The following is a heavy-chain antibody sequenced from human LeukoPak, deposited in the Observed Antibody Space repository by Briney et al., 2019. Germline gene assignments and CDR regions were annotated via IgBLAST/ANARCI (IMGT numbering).Heavy chain of an antibody. V-gene: IGHV3-64*01. CDR3: ARDRSPRRGYYYYYYMDV. D-gene: IGHD1-26*01. CDR1: GFTFSSYA. Sequence: GGSLRLSCAASGFTFSSYAMHWVRQAPGKGLEYVSAISSNGGSTYYANSVKGRFTISRDNSKNTLYLQMGSPRAEDMAVYSCARDRSPRRGYYYYYYMDVWGKGTTVTVPS. CDR2: ISSNGGST. J-gene: IGHJ6*03.